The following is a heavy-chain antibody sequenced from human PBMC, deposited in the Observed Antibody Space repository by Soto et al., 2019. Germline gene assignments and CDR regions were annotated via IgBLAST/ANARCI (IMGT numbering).Heavy chain of an antibody. D-gene: IGHD3-22*01. CDR3: ARLYDSSGYYPFDY. CDR2: IIPIFGTA. V-gene: IGHV1-69*13. CDR1: GGTFSSYA. Sequence: ASVKVSGKASGGTFSSYAISWVLQAPGQGLEWMGGIIPIFGTANYAQKFQGRVTITADESTSTAYMELSSLRSEDTAVYYCARLYDSSGYYPFDYWGQGTLVTVSS. J-gene: IGHJ4*02.